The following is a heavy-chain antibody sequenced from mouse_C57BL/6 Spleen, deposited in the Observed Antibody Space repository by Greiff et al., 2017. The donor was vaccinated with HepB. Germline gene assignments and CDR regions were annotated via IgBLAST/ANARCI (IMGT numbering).Heavy chain of an antibody. CDR2: IDPNSGGT. V-gene: IGHV1-72*01. Sequence: QVQLKQPGAELVKPGASVKLSCKASGYTFTSYWMHWVKQRPGRGLEWIGRIDPNSGGTKYNEKFKSKATLTVDKPSSTAYMQLSGLTSEDSAVYYCAGIYYYGSSYEGAMDYWGQGTSVTVSS. D-gene: IGHD1-1*01. CDR1: GYTFTSYW. J-gene: IGHJ4*01. CDR3: AGIYYYGSSYEGAMDY.